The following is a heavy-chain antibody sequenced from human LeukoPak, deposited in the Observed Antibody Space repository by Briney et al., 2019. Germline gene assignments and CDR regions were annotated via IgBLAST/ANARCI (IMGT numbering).Heavy chain of an antibody. J-gene: IGHJ4*02. CDR1: GGSISSSSYY. D-gene: IGHD5-24*01. Sequence: KSSETLPLTCTVSGGSISSSSYYWGWIRQPPGKGLEWIGSIYYSGSTYYNPSLKSRVTISVDTSKNQFSLKLSSVTAADTAVYYCARVVDGYNRLDYWGQGTLVTVSS. V-gene: IGHV4-39*01. CDR2: IYYSGST. CDR3: ARVVDGYNRLDY.